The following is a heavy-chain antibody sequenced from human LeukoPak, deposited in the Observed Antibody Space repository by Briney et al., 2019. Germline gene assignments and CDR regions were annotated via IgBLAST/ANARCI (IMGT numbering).Heavy chain of an antibody. D-gene: IGHD2-2*01. Sequence: GKTLRLSCVASGVTFNNYGIHWVRHAPGKGLEWVGLISYDGRNKHYPDSVKGRFTISRDISTDTLWLQMDSLRTEDTAVYYCAKGPLRGTAAAIDYWGQGTLVTVSS. CDR2: ISYDGRNK. V-gene: IGHV3-30*18. CDR3: AKGPLRGTAAAIDY. J-gene: IGHJ4*02. CDR1: GVTFNNYG.